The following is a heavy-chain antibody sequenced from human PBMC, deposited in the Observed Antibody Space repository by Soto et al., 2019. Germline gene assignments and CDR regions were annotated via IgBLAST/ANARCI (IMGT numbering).Heavy chain of an antibody. CDR2: MSPGGNSQ. V-gene: IGHV3-30-3*01. CDR1: GSNFNIPA. CDR3: ASGAAFYYDTSRY. D-gene: IGHD3-22*01. J-gene: IGHJ4*02. Sequence: GSLVIACSGPGSNFNIPALHWIRQAPGEGLEWVAVMSPGGNSQYYADSVKSRFTVSRDTSKSTLYLQMTSLRPEDTAVYYCASGAAFYYDTSRYWGQGTLVTVSS.